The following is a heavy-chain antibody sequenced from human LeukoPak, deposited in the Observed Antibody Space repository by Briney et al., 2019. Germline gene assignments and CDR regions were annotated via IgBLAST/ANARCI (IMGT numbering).Heavy chain of an antibody. Sequence: ASVKVSCKSSGYTFTGYYMHWVRQAPGQGLEWMGWIKPNSGGTNYAQKFQGRVTMTRDTSISTAYMGLSRLRSDDTAVYYYARVLGAYSGYEPFDYWGQGTLVTVSS. J-gene: IGHJ4*02. D-gene: IGHD5-12*01. CDR3: ARVLGAYSGYEPFDY. V-gene: IGHV1-2*02. CDR2: IKPNSGGT. CDR1: GYTFTGYY.